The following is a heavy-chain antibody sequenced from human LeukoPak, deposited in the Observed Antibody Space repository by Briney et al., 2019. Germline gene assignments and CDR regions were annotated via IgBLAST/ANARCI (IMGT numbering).Heavy chain of an antibody. V-gene: IGHV4-34*01. CDR3: ARHSLRGIDY. CDR2: INHSGST. CDR1: GGSFSGYY. Sequence: PSETLSLTCAVYGGSFSGYYWSWIRRPPGKGLEWIGEINHSGSTNYNPSLKSRVTISVDTSKNQFSLKLSSVTAADTAVYYCARHSLRGIDYWGQGTLVTVSS. J-gene: IGHJ4*02. D-gene: IGHD4-17*01.